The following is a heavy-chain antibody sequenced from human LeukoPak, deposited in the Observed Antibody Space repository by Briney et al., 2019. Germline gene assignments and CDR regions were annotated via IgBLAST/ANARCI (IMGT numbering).Heavy chain of an antibody. CDR1: GGSISSYY. Sequence: PSETLSLTCTVSGGSISSYYWSWIRQPPGKGLEWIGYIYYSGSTNYNPSLKSRVTISVDTSKNQFSLKLSSVIAADTAVYYCARDHGRPGYYYYMDVWGKGTTVTVSS. D-gene: IGHD5-24*01. CDR2: IYYSGST. V-gene: IGHV4-59*01. CDR3: ARDHGRPGYYYYMDV. J-gene: IGHJ6*03.